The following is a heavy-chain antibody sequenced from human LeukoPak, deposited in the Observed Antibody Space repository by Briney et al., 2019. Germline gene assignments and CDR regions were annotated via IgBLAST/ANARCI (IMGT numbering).Heavy chain of an antibody. D-gene: IGHD3-22*01. CDR2: IKQDGSEK. Sequence: HSGGSLRLSCAASGFTFSSYWMSWVRQAPGKGLEWVANIKQDGSEKYYVDSVKGRFTISRDNAKNSLYLQMNSLRAEDTAVYYCARDSRGWVDYYDSSGFDAFDIWGQGTMVTVSS. J-gene: IGHJ3*02. V-gene: IGHV3-7*01. CDR1: GFTFSSYW. CDR3: ARDSRGWVDYYDSSGFDAFDI.